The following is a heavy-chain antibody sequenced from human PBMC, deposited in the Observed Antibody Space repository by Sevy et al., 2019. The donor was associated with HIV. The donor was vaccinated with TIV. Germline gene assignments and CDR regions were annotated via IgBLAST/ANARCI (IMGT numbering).Heavy chain of an antibody. J-gene: IGHJ3*02. CDR2: IYSGGST. CDR1: GFTVSSNY. Sequence: GGSLRLSCAASGFTVSSNYMSWVRQAPGKGLEWVSVIYSGGSTYYADSVKGRFTISRDNSKNTLYLQMNSLRAEDTAAYYCAREEIAVAGTSAFDIWGQGTMVTVSS. D-gene: IGHD6-19*01. CDR3: AREEIAVAGTSAFDI. V-gene: IGHV3-53*01.